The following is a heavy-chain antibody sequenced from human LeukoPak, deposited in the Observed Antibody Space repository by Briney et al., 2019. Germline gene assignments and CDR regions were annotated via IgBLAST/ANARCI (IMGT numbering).Heavy chain of an antibody. CDR1: GGSFSNYY. V-gene: IGHV3-21*01. D-gene: IGHD3-10*01. Sequence: PSETLSLTCAVYGGSFSNYYWNWIRQTPGKGLEWVSSISSSSSYIYYADSVKGRFTISRDNAKNSLYLQMNSLRAEDTAVYYCAREFRDYYGSGSYYRYFDYWGQGTLVTASS. J-gene: IGHJ4*02. CDR3: AREFRDYYGSGSYYRYFDY. CDR2: ISSSSSYI.